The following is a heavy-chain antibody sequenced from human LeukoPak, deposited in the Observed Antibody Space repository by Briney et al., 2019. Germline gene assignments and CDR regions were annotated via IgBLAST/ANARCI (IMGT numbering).Heavy chain of an antibody. D-gene: IGHD2-21*02. J-gene: IGHJ4*02. CDR2: MNQDGSAK. V-gene: IGHV3-7*01. CDR1: GFTFSTYW. Sequence: GGSLRLSCAASGFTFSTYWMSWVRQAPGKGLEWVANMNQDGSAKYYVDSVKGRFTISRDNAKSSLYLQMNSLRAEDTAFYYCTRSRGDHERGYFDYWGQGTLVTVSS. CDR3: TRSRGDHERGYFDY.